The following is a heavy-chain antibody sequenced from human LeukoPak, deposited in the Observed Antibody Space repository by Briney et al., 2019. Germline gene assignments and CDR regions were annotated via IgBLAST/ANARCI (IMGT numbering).Heavy chain of an antibody. V-gene: IGHV3-21*01. CDR2: ISSSSSYI. D-gene: IGHD3-3*01. CDR1: GFTFSSYT. Sequence: GGSLRLSCAASGFTFSSYTMNWVRQTPGKGLEWVSSISSSSSYIYYADSVKGRFAISRDNAKNSLYLQMNSLRAEDTAVYYCARDERYDFWSGYLYYFDYWGQGTLVTVSS. CDR3: ARDERYDFWSGYLYYFDY. J-gene: IGHJ4*02.